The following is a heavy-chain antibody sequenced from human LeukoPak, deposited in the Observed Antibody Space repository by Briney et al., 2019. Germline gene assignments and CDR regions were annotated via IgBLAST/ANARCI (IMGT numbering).Heavy chain of an antibody. CDR3: ARIPRVQPLHYFDY. J-gene: IGHJ4*02. D-gene: IGHD1-14*01. Sequence: AGESLQISCKGSGYRFTSYWIGWVRQLPGKGLEWMGIIYPGDSDTRYSPSFQGQVTITADKSISTAYLQWSSLKASDTAMYYCARIPRVQPLHYFDYWGQGTLVTVSS. V-gene: IGHV5-51*01. CDR1: GYRFTSYW. CDR2: IYPGDSDT.